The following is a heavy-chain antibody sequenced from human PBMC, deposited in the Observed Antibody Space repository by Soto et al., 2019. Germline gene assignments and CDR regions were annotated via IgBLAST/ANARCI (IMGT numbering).Heavy chain of an antibody. D-gene: IGHD1-26*01. J-gene: IGHJ5*02. V-gene: IGHV3-30*18. CDR2: ISYDGSNR. CDR1: GFSFSSYG. Sequence: QVQLVESGGGVVQPGRSLSLSCTASGFSFSSYGMHWVRQAPGKGLEWVALISYDGSNRFYADSVKGRFTISRDNSKNPLYLNINSLRAEETAVYYCAKDLFSGGSYPNWLDHWGQGTLVTVSA. CDR3: AKDLFSGGSYPNWLDH.